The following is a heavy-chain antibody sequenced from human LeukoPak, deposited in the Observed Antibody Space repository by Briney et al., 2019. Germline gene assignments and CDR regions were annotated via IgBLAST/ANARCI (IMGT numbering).Heavy chain of an antibody. CDR2: ISGSGGST. CDR3: AKDTNRRGYSYGYDY. D-gene: IGHD5-18*01. J-gene: IGHJ4*02. Sequence: GGSLRLSCAASGFTFSSCGMSWVRQAPGKGLEWVSAISGSGGSTYYADSVKGRFTISRDNSKNTLYLQMNSLRAEDTAVYYCAKDTNRRGYSYGYDYWGQGTLVTVSS. V-gene: IGHV3-23*01. CDR1: GFTFSSCG.